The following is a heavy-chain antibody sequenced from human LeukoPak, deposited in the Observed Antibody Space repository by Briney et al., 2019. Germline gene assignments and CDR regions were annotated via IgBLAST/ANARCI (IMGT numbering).Heavy chain of an antibody. Sequence: GGSLRLSCAASGLTFSNYSMNWVRQAPGKGLEWVSSISSSGSYIYYAGSVKGRFTISRDNAKNSLYLQMNSLKIEDTAVYYCTKLARAPRDFDYWGQGTLVTVSS. CDR1: GLTFSNYS. D-gene: IGHD2-8*01. CDR3: TKLARAPRDFDY. J-gene: IGHJ4*01. CDR2: ISSSGSYI. V-gene: IGHV3-21*04.